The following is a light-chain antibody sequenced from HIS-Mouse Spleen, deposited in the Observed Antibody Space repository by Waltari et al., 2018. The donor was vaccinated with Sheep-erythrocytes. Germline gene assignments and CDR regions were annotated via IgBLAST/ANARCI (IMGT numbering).Light chain of an antibody. CDR3: GADHGSGSNFVV. CDR2: VGTGGIVG. J-gene: IGLJ2*01. V-gene: IGLV9-49*01. CDR1: SGHSNYK. Sequence: QPVLTQPPSASASLGASVTLTSTLSSGHSNYKVDWYQQRPGKGPRFVMRVGTGGIVGSKGDGIPDRFSVLGSGLNRYLTIKNIQEEDESDYHCGADHGSGSNFVVFGGGTKLTVL.